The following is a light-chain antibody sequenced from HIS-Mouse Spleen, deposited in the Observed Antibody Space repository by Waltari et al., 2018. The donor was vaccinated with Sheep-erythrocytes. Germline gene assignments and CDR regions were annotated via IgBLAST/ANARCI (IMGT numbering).Light chain of an antibody. CDR2: DVS. V-gene: IGLV2-11*01. CDR3: CSYAGSYNHV. J-gene: IGLJ1*01. Sequence: QSALTQPRSVSGSPGQSVTISCTGTSSDVGGYNYVSWYQQHPGKAPKLMIYDVSTRPSWVPDRFSGSKSGNSASLTCSGLQAEDEADYYCCSYAGSYNHVFATGTKVTVL. CDR1: SSDVGGYNY.